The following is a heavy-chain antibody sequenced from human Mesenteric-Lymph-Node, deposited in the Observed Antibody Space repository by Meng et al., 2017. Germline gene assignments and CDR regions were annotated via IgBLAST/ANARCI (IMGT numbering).Heavy chain of an antibody. J-gene: IGHJ4*02. D-gene: IGHD2-15*01. CDR1: GFPFNTLT. V-gene: IGHV3-23*01. Sequence: GGSLRLSCAASGFPFNTLTMNWVRQAPGKGLEWVSSISSRGNYIYYADSVKGRFTSSRDNSKNTLYLQMNSLRAEDTAVYYCAKVVVVAATGSMYYFDYWAQGPL. CDR2: ISSRGNYI. CDR3: AKVVVVAATGSMYYFDY.